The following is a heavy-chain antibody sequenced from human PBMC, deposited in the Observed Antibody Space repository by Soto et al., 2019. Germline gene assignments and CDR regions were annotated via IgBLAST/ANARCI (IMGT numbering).Heavy chain of an antibody. CDR2: ISSSISTM. D-gene: IGHD5-18*01. CDR3: AREVRDTAVADFDY. V-gene: IGHV3-48*02. Sequence: EVQLVESGGGLVQLGGSLRLSCAASGFTFSSYSMNWVRQAPGKGLEWLSYISSSISTMHYADSVKGRFTISRDNAKNLLYLQINSLRDEDTAVYYCAREVRDTAVADFDYWGQGTLVTVSS. J-gene: IGHJ4*02. CDR1: GFTFSSYS.